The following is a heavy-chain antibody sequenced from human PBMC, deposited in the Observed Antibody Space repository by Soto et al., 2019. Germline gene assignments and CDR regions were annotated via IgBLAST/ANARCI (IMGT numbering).Heavy chain of an antibody. J-gene: IGHJ4*02. CDR2: INSDGSST. Sequence: GGSLRLSCAASGFTFSSYWMHWVLQAPGKGLVWVSRINSDGSSTSYADSVKGRFTISRDNAKNTLYLQMNSLRAEDTAVYYCARDPVCSSTSCLEYYFDYWGQGTLVTVSS. CDR1: GFTFSSYW. V-gene: IGHV3-74*01. D-gene: IGHD2-2*01. CDR3: ARDPVCSSTSCLEYYFDY.